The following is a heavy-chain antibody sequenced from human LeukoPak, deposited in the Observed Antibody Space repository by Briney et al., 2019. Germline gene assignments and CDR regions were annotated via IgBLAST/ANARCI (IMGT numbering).Heavy chain of an antibody. D-gene: IGHD3-3*01. J-gene: IGHJ6*02. CDR2: IYYSGST. CDR1: GGSISSYY. CDR3: ARGPPHGYDFWSGYYTGYYYYYYGMDV. V-gene: IGHV4-59*01. Sequence: PSETLSLTCTVSGGSISSYYWSWIRQPPGKGLEWIGYIYYSGSTNYNPSLKSRVTISVDTSKNQFSLKLSSVTAADTAVYYCARGPPHGYDFWSGYYTGYYYYYYGMDVWGQGTTVTVSS.